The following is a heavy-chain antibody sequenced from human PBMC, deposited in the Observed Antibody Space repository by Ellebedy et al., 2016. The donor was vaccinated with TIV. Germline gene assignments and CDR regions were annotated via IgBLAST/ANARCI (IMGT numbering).Heavy chain of an antibody. V-gene: IGHV3-21*01. J-gene: IGHJ6*02. CDR2: ISSSSSYI. CDR3: ARIHYYGMDV. Sequence: GESLKISXAASGFTFSSYSMNWVRQAPGKGLEWVSSISSSSSYIYYADSVKGRFTISRDNAKNSLYLQMNSLRAEDTAVYYCARIHYYGMDVWGQGTTVTVSS. CDR1: GFTFSSYS.